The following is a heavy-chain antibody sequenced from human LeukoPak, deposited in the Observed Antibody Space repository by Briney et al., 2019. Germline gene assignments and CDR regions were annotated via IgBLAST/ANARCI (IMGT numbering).Heavy chain of an antibody. CDR2: IFGSGTGT. Sequence: GGSLRLSCATSGFTFSSYAMSWVRQAPGKGLEWVSSIFGSGTGTHYADSVKGRFTISRDNSRDTLYLQMNSLRVEDTALYYCAKDLISPRSVGSSEKLDYWGQGTLVTVSS. D-gene: IGHD3-10*01. J-gene: IGHJ4*02. CDR1: GFTFSSYA. V-gene: IGHV3-23*01. CDR3: AKDLISPRSVGSSEKLDY.